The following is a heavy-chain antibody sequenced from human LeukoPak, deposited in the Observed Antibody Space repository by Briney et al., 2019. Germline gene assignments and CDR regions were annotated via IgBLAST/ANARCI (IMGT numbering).Heavy chain of an antibody. D-gene: IGHD1-14*01. CDR1: GYSISSGYY. V-gene: IGHV4-38-2*02. CDR3: ARDNRYGENWFDP. Sequence: SETLCLTCTVSGYSISSGYYWGWIRQPPGKGLEWIGSIYHSGSTYYNPSLKSRVTISVDTSKNHFSLKLSSVTAADTAVYYCARDNRYGENWFDPWGQGTLVTVSS. CDR2: IYHSGST. J-gene: IGHJ5*02.